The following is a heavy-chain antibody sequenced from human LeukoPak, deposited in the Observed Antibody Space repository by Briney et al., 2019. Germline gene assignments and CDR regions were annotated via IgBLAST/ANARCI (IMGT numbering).Heavy chain of an antibody. D-gene: IGHD6-6*01. V-gene: IGHV4-34*01. CDR1: GGSFSGYY. CDR3: AGPFPPIGEAARLSRYYYYGMDV. CDR2: INHSGST. J-gene: IGHJ6*02. Sequence: SETLSPTCAVYGGSFSGYYWSWIRQPPGKGLEWIGEINHSGSTNYNPSLKSRVTISVDTSKNQFSLKLSSVTAADTAVYYCAGPFPPIGEAARLSRYYYYGMDVWGQGTTVTVSS.